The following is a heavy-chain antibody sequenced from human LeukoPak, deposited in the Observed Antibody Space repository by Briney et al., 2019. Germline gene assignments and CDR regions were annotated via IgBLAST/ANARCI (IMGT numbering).Heavy chain of an antibody. CDR2: ISGSGGST. V-gene: IGHV3-23*01. CDR1: GFTFSSYA. CDR3: AKRYFYESSGYFYGSEY. Sequence: GSLRLSCAASGFTFSSYAMTWVRQAPGKGLEWVSGISGSGGSTYYADSVKGRFTISRDNSKNTLYVQMNSLRAEDTAVYYCAKRYFYESSGYFYGSEYRGQGTLVTVSS. J-gene: IGHJ4*02. D-gene: IGHD3-22*01.